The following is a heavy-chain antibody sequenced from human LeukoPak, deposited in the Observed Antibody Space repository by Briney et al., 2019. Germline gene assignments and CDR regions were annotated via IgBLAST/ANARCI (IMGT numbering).Heavy chain of an antibody. CDR2: ISHDAKYV. CDR3: AKVDHPETVVINPSFDY. D-gene: IGHD3-22*01. V-gene: IGHV3-30*18. J-gene: IGHJ4*02. CDR1: GFTFSRYG. Sequence: GGSLRLSCAGSGFTFSRYGMHWVRQTPGKGLEWVALISHDAKYVEYADSVKARFTVSRDNSKNTLFLQVSSLRTEDTAVYYCAKVDHPETVVINPSFDYWGQGSLVTVSS.